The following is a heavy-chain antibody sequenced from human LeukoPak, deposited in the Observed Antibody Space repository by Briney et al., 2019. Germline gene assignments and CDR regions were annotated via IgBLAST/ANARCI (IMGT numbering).Heavy chain of an antibody. CDR3: ARWRTAQDS. V-gene: IGHV3-30*03. D-gene: IGHD1-1*01. CDR2: ISYDGTTQ. J-gene: IGHJ4*02. Sequence: GGSLRLSCTASGYIFSDHGMHWVRQAPGKGLQWVPFISYDGTTQYYAGSVRGRVTGSRDNSKNTVYLQMNSLRPDDTAVYYCARWRTAQDSWGQGTLVTVTS. CDR1: GYIFSDHG.